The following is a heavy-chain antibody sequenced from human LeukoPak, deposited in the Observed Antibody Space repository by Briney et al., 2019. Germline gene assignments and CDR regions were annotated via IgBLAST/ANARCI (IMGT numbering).Heavy chain of an antibody. CDR1: GYSFTSYW. CDR2: IYPGDSDT. CDR3: AGQPSYCSGGSCYSGWFDP. D-gene: IGHD2-15*01. V-gene: IGHV5-51*01. Sequence: GESLKISCKGSGYSFTSYWIGWVRQMPGKGLEWMGIIYPGDSDTRYSPSFQGQVTISADKSISTAYLQWSSLKAPDTAMYYCAGQPSYCSGGSCYSGWFDPWGQGTLVTVSS. J-gene: IGHJ5*02.